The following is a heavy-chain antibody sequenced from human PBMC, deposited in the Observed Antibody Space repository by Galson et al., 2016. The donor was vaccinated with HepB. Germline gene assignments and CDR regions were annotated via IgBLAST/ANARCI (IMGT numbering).Heavy chain of an antibody. V-gene: IGHV2-5*02. CDR2: IYWDDDK. J-gene: IGHJ3*02. CDR3: AHRLSGVISFAVDI. CDR1: GVSVSTSGVG. Sequence: PALVKPTQTLTLTCTFSGVSVSTSGVGVAWIRQPPGKALEWLALIYWDDDKRYSPYLKSRLTINRDTSKDQVVLTMTNMDPVDTATYYCAHRLSGVISFAVDIWGQGAMVTVSS. D-gene: IGHD2-21*01.